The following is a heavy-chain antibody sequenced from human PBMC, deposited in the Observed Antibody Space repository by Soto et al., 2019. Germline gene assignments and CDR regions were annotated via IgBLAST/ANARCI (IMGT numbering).Heavy chain of an antibody. Sequence: EVQLVESGGGLVKPGGSLRLSCAASGFTFSKAWMSWVRQAPGKGLKWVGRIKSKADGETTDYAAPVKGRFAISRDDSKNTLYLELNSLKTEDAAVYYCTTGARGNYGVDPWGQGTLVTVSS. D-gene: IGHD1-7*01. J-gene: IGHJ5*02. V-gene: IGHV3-15*01. CDR1: GFTFSKAW. CDR3: TTGARGNYGVDP. CDR2: IKSKADGETT.